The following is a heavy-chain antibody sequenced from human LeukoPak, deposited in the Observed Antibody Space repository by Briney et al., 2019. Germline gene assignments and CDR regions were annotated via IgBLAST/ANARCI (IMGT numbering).Heavy chain of an antibody. Sequence: GGSLRLSCAASGFTFSNYAMSWVRQAPGKGLEWVSAISGSGGSTYYADSVKGRFTISRDNSKNTLYLQMNSLKTEDTAVYYCTTLSGSYGYDAFDIWGQGTMVTVSS. CDR1: GFTFSNYA. V-gene: IGHV3-23*01. CDR3: TTLSGSYGYDAFDI. CDR2: ISGSGGST. D-gene: IGHD1-26*01. J-gene: IGHJ3*02.